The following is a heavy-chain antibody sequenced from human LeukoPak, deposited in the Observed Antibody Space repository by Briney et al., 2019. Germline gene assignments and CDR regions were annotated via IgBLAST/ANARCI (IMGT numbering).Heavy chain of an antibody. CDR3: ARLPAATDI. J-gene: IGHJ3*02. CDR2: MYYSGST. Sequence: PSETLSLTCTVSGGSISSSTYYRGWIRQPPGKGLEWIASMYYSGSTYYNPSLKSRVTISVDTSKNQFSLKVSSVTAADTAVYYCARLPAATDIWGQGTMVTVSS. CDR1: GGSISSSTYY. V-gene: IGHV4-39*01.